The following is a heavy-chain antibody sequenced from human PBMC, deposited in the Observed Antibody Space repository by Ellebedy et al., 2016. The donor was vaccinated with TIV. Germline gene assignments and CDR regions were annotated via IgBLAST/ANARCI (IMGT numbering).Heavy chain of an antibody. D-gene: IGHD6-19*01. J-gene: IGHJ5*01. CDR1: GYTLTKLS. CDR3: ATDVTYTSSYDS. CDR2: FDPEVART. Sequence: AASVKVSCKVSGYTLTKLSIHWVRQAPGKGLEWMGGFDPEVARTIYAQKFQGRVTMAEDTSADTAHMELRSLGSEDTAAYYCATDVTYTSSYDSWGQGTLVTVSS. V-gene: IGHV1-24*01.